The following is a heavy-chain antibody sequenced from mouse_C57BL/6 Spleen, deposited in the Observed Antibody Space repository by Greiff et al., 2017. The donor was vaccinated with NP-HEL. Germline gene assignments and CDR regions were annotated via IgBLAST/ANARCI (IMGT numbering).Heavy chain of an antibody. CDR3: ARENYGSSYGFAY. CDR2: INPNYGTT. D-gene: IGHD1-1*01. V-gene: IGHV1-39*01. J-gene: IGHJ3*01. CDR1: GYSFTDYN. Sequence: EVQLQESGPELVKPGASVKISCKASGYSFTDYNMNWVKQSNGKSLEWIGVINPNYGTTSYNQKFKGKATLTAEKSSSTAYMQLSSLTSEDSAVYFCARENYGSSYGFAYWGQGTLVTVSA.